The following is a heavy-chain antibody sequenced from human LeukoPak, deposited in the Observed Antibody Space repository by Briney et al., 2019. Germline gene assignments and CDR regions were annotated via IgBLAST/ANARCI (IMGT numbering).Heavy chain of an antibody. V-gene: IGHV1-8*03. CDR2: MNPNSGNT. J-gene: IGHJ4*02. Sequence: ASVKVSCKASGYTFTSYDINWVRQATGQGLEWMGWMNPNSGNTGYAQKFQGRVAITRNTSISTVYMELSSLRSEDTAVYYCARGRRSWYFDYWGQGTLVTVSS. CDR3: ARGRRSWYFDY. CDR1: GYTFTSYD. D-gene: IGHD6-13*01.